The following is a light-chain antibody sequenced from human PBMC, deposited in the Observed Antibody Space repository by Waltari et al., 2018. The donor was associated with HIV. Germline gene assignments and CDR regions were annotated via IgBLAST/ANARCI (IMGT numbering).Light chain of an antibody. Sequence: SVLTQPPSASRTPGQRVTISCSGRSSNIGSNYVSWYQYFPGATPKLLIYWNSLRPSGVPDRFSGYKSGTSASLAISGLRPEDETDYYCASWDDSLSGWVFGGGTKVTVL. V-gene: IGLV1-47*01. CDR1: SSNIGSNY. CDR2: WNS. CDR3: ASWDDSLSGWV. J-gene: IGLJ3*02.